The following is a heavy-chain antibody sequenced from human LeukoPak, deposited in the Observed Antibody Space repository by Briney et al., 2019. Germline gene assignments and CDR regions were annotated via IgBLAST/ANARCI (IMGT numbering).Heavy chain of an antibody. J-gene: IGHJ4*02. Sequence: SGPTLVNPSETLSLTCTVSGGSISSSYWSWIRQPPGKGLEWIGYIYYSGSTNYNPSLKSRVTISVDTSRNQFSPKVTSVTAADTAMYYCARSRDGYTYYFDYWGQGNLVTVSS. CDR3: ARSRDGYTYYFDY. CDR2: IYYSGST. D-gene: IGHD5-24*01. V-gene: IGHV4-59*01. CDR1: GGSISSSY.